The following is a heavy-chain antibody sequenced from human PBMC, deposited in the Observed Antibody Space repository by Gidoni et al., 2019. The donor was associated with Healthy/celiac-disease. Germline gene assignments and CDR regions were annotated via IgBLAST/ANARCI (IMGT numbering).Heavy chain of an antibody. D-gene: IGHD2-15*01. V-gene: IGHV3-23*01. J-gene: IGHJ3*02. CDR3: AKLDSGGIDAFDI. CDR1: GFTFSSYA. CDR2: ISGSGGST. Sequence: EVQLLESGGGLVQPGGSLRLSCAASGFTFSSYAMSWVRQAPGKGLEWVSAISGSGGSTYYADSVKGRFTISRDNSKNTLYLQMNSRRAEDTAVYYCAKLDSGGIDAFDIWGQGTMVTVSS.